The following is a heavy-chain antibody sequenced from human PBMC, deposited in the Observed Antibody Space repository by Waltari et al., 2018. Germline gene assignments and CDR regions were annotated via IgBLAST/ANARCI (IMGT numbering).Heavy chain of an antibody. J-gene: IGHJ4*02. Sequence: QVQLLESGPGLVKPSETLSLTCTVSGGAIDTYYWSWIRQPPGKGLVLIAYIFPTGSTNDNPSLKSRVTMSVDTSKNQFSLKLSSVTAADTAVYFCARVANSGYDDRGHFDFWGQGTLVTVSS. CDR1: GGAIDTYY. CDR2: IFPTGST. V-gene: IGHV4-59*01. D-gene: IGHD5-12*01. CDR3: ARVANSGYDDRGHFDF.